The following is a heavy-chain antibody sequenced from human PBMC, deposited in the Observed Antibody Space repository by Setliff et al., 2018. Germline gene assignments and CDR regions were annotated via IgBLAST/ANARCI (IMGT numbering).Heavy chain of an antibody. V-gene: IGHV1-8*01. CDR3: ARINFYVSSGFYYAPDY. Sequence: ASVKVSCKASGYSFTSYDINWVRLAAGQGLEWMGWVSPIDDGKPGYAQKFQGRVTITWVTSISTAYMELSSLRSEDTAVYYCARINFYVSSGFYYAPDYWGQGTLVTVSS. CDR1: GYSFTSYD. CDR2: VSPIDDGKP. J-gene: IGHJ4*02. D-gene: IGHD3-22*01.